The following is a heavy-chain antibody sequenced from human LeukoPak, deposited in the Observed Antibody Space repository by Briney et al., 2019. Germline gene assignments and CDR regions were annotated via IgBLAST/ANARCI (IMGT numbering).Heavy chain of an antibody. V-gene: IGHV1-2*06. CDR1: GYTFTGYY. CDR3: ARDRYDSSGYYYGGVYY. Sequence: ASVKVSCKASGYTFTGYYMHWVLQAPGQGLEWMGRINPNSGGTNYAQKFQGRVTMTRDTSISTAYMELSRLRSDDTAVYYCARDRYDSSGYYYGGVYYWGQGTLVTVSS. D-gene: IGHD3-22*01. CDR2: INPNSGGT. J-gene: IGHJ4*02.